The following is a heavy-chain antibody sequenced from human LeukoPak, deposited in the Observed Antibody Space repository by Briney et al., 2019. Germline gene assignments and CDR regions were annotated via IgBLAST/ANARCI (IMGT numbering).Heavy chain of an antibody. CDR1: GFAFSSFA. V-gene: IGHV3-30*04. D-gene: IGHD2-2*01. CDR2: ISYDGRHK. J-gene: IGHJ4*02. CDR3: ARVPAAILYYFDY. Sequence: GGSLRLSCAASGFAFSSFAIHCVRQAPGKGLEWVAFISYDGRHKYYADAVKGRFTISRDNAKNSLYLQMNSLRAEDTAVYYCARVPAAILYYFDYWGQGTLVTVSS.